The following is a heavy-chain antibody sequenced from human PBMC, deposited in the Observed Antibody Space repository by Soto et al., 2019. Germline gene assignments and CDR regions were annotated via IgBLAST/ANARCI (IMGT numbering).Heavy chain of an antibody. Sequence: ESGGGLVQPGGSLRLSCAASGFTFSDHYMDWVRQAPGKGLEWVGRTRNKANSYSTEYAASVRGRFTISRDESKNSLYLQMNSLKPEDTAVYYCVRTSHYGSGSWNFDYWGQGTLVTVSS. CDR3: VRTSHYGSGSWNFDY. D-gene: IGHD3-10*01. J-gene: IGHJ4*02. CDR2: TRNKANSYST. V-gene: IGHV3-72*01. CDR1: GFTFSDHY.